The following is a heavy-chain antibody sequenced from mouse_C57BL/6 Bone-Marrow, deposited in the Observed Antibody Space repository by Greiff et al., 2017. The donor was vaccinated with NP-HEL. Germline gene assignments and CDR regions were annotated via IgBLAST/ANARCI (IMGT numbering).Heavy chain of an antibody. CDR1: GFSLTSYG. CDR3: APHYYGSSYGAY. CDR2: IWSGGST. Sequence: VQLEQSGPGLVQPSQSLSITCTVSGFSLTSYGVHWVRQSPGKGLEWLGVIWSGGSTDYNAAFISRLSISKDNSKSQVFFKMNSLQADDTAIYYCAPHYYGSSYGAYWGQGTLVTVSA. D-gene: IGHD1-1*01. V-gene: IGHV2-2*01. J-gene: IGHJ3*01.